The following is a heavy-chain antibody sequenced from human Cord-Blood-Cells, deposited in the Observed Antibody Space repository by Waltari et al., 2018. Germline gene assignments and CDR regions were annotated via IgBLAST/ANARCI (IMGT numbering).Heavy chain of an antibody. D-gene: IGHD2-15*01. J-gene: IGHJ6*02. CDR2: ISGSGGST. CDR1: GFTVSSYA. CDR3: AKDTDIVVVVAAIPVGGMDV. Sequence: EVQLVESGGGMVQPGGYLRLYSAASGFTVSSYAMSWVRPARGKGLEWVSAISGSGGSTYYADSVKGRFTISRDNSKNTLYLQMNSLRAEDTAVYYCAKDTDIVVVVAAIPVGGMDVWGQGTTVTVSS. V-gene: IGHV3-23*04.